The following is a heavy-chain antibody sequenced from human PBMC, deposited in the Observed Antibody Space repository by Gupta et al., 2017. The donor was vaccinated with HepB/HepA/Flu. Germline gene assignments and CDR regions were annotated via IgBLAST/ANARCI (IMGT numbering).Heavy chain of an antibody. D-gene: IGHD3-22*01. CDR3: ARVVGYYDSSGYYHYWYFDL. V-gene: IGHV1-8*01. J-gene: IGHJ2*01. CDR1: GYTFTSYD. Sequence: QVQLVQSGAEVKKPGASVKVSCKASGYTFTSYDINWVRQATGQRLEWMGWMNPNNGNTGYAQKFQGRVTMTRNTSISTAYMELSSLRSEDTAVYYCARVVGYYDSSGYYHYWYFDLWGRGTLVTVSS. CDR2: MNPNNGNT.